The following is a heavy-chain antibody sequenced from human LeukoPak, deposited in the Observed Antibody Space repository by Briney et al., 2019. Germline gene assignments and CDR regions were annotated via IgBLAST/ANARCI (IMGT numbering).Heavy chain of an antibody. V-gene: IGHV3-23*01. D-gene: IGHD6-13*01. J-gene: IGHJ4*02. CDR1: GFTVSSNY. Sequence: GGSLRLSCAASGFTVSSNYMSWVRQAPGKGLEWVSAISGSGGSTYYADSVKGRFTISRDNSKNTLYLQMNSLRAEDTAVYYCAKIAAAGYFDYWGQGTLVTVSS. CDR3: AKIAAAGYFDY. CDR2: ISGSGGST.